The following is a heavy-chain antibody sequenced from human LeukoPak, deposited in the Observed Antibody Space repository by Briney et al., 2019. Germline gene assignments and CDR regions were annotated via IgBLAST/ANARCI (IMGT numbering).Heavy chain of an antibody. CDR2: IYPGDSDT. Sequence: HGESLKISCQGSGSSFTSYWIGWVRQLPGKGLEWMGIIYPGDSDTRYSPSFQGQVTISADKSISTAYLQWSSLKASDTAMYYCARRIAAAAYYFDYWGQGTLVTVSS. J-gene: IGHJ4*02. V-gene: IGHV5-51*01. CDR3: ARRIAAAAYYFDY. CDR1: GSSFTSYW. D-gene: IGHD6-13*01.